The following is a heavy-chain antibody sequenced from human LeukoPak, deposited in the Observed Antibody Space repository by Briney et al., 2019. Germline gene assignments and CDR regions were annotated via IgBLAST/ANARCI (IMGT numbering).Heavy chain of an antibody. CDR2: IYYSGST. CDR1: GGSISSSSYY. V-gene: IGHV4-39*07. Sequence: PSETLSLTCTVSGGSISSSSYYWGWIRQPPGKGLEWIGSIYYSGSTNYNPSLKSRVTISVDTSKNQFSLKLSSVTAADTAVYYCARDRGGGWFDPWGQGTLVTVSS. J-gene: IGHJ5*02. CDR3: ARDRGGGWFDP. D-gene: IGHD3-16*01.